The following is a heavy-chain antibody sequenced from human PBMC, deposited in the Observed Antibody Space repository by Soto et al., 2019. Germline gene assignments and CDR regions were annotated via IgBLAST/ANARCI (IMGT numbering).Heavy chain of an antibody. CDR1: GYTFTSYA. CDR3: ARVWVFGVSGPGAFDI. J-gene: IGHJ3*02. V-gene: IGHV1-3*01. Sequence: ASVKVSCKASGYTFTSYAMHWVRQAPGQRLEWMGWINAGNGNTKYSQKFQGRVTITRDTSASTAYMELSSLRSEDTAVYYCARVWVFGVSGPGAFDIWGQGTMVT. D-gene: IGHD3-3*01. CDR2: INAGNGNT.